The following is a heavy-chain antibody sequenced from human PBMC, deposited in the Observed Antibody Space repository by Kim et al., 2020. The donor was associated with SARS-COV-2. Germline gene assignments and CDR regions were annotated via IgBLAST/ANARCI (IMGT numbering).Heavy chain of an antibody. D-gene: IGHD3-10*01. V-gene: IGHV1-18*01. CDR2: ISAYNGNT. CDR3: ARYLRGVIITLNYFDY. J-gene: IGHJ4*02. CDR1: GYTFTSYG. Sequence: ASVKVFCKASGYTFTSYGISWVRQAPGQGLEWMGWISAYNGNTNFAQKLQGRVTMTTDTSTSTAYMELRSLRSDDTAVYYCARYLRGVIITLNYFDYWGQGTLVTVSS.